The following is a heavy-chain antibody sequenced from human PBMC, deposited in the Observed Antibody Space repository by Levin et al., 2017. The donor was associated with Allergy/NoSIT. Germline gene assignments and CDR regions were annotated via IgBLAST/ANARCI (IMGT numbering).Heavy chain of an antibody. CDR3: ARASNEPPNDYGDDDLDY. CDR2: ISSSSSYI. Sequence: PGGSLRLSCAASGFTFSSYSMNWVRQAPGKGLEWVSSISSSSSYIYYADSVKGRFTISRDNAKNSLYLQMNSLRAEDTAVYYCARASNEPPNDYGDDDLDYWGQGTLVTVSS. V-gene: IGHV3-21*01. CDR1: GFTFSSYS. D-gene: IGHD4-17*01. J-gene: IGHJ4*02.